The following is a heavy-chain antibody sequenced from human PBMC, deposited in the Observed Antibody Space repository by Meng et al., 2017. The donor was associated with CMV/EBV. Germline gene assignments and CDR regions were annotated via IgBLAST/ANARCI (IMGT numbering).Heavy chain of an antibody. D-gene: IGHD1-7*01. V-gene: IGHV1-18*01. Sequence: ASVKVSCKASGYTFTSYGISWVRQAPGQGLEWMGWISAYNGNTNYAQKLQGRVTMTTDTSTSTAYMELRSLRSDDTAVYYCARDSPPNWNSRYYYYGMDVWGQGTTVTVSS. CDR1: GYTFTSYG. CDR2: ISAYNGNT. J-gene: IGHJ6*02. CDR3: ARDSPPNWNSRYYYYGMDV.